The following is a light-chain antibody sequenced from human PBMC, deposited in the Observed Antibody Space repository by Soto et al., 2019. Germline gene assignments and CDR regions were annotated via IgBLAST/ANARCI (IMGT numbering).Light chain of an antibody. Sequence: DIQLTQSPSSLSASIGDRVTITCRASQTIRKSLNWYQQKPETAPKLLIFGASSLQSGVPSRFRGSGSGADFTLTISRLEPEDFAVYYCQQYGSSPPRTFGQGTKVDIK. J-gene: IGKJ1*01. CDR2: GAS. CDR1: QTIRKS. V-gene: IGKV1-39*01. CDR3: QQYGSSPPRT.